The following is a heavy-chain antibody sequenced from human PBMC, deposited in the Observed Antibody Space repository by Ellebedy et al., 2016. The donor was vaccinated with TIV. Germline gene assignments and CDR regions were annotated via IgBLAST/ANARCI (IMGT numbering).Heavy chain of an antibody. V-gene: IGHV3-30*04. J-gene: IGHJ4*02. CDR1: GFTFSSFA. CDR2: LSSDGGSD. Sequence: GESLKISCAASGFTFSSFAMHWVRQAPGKGLEWVAILSSDGGSDYYADSVKGRFTISRDNAQNTLYLQMNSLRAEDTAVYYCARDGVWGGDYWGQGTLVTVSS. CDR3: ARDGVWGGDY. D-gene: IGHD2-8*01.